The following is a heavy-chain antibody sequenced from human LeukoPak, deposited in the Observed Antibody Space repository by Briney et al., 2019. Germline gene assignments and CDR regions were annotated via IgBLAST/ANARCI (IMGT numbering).Heavy chain of an antibody. V-gene: IGHV3-74*01. J-gene: IGHJ5*02. CDR3: ARDLGQYYDTSDNWFDP. CDR1: GFTFEDYG. Sequence: GGSLRLSCAVSGFTFEDYGMSWVRHAPGKGLVWVSRINSDGINTSYADSVKGRFTISRDNAKNTLNLQMNSLRAEDTAVYYCARDLGQYYDTSDNWFDPWGQGTLVTVSS. D-gene: IGHD3-22*01. CDR2: INSDGINT.